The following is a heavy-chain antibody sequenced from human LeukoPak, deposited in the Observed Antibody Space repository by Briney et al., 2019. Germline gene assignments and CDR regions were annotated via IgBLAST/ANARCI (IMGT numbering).Heavy chain of an antibody. D-gene: IGHD6-19*01. Sequence: SETLSLTCAVYGGSFSSYYWSWIRQPPGKGLEWIGEINHSGSTNYNPSLKSRVIISVDTSKNQFSLKLSSVTAADTAVYYCARGPVAGTSWGQGTLVTVSS. CDR3: ARGPVAGTS. J-gene: IGHJ5*02. V-gene: IGHV4-34*01. CDR2: INHSGST. CDR1: GGSFSSYY.